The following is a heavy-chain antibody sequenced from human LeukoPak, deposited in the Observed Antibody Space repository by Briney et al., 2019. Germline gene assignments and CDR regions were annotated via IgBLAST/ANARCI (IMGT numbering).Heavy chain of an antibody. CDR2: ISGSGGST. Sequence: PGGSLRLSCAASGFTFSSYAMSWVRRAPGKGLEWVSAISGSGGSTYYADSVKGRFTISRDNSKNTLYLQMNSLRAEDTAVYYCAKDNDYGGNSGYNWFDPWGQGTLVTVSS. CDR1: GFTFSSYA. J-gene: IGHJ5*02. CDR3: AKDNDYGGNSGYNWFDP. V-gene: IGHV3-23*01. D-gene: IGHD4-23*01.